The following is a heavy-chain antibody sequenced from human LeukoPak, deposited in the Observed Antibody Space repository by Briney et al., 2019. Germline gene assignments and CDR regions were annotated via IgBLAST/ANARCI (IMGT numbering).Heavy chain of an antibody. J-gene: IGHJ4*02. V-gene: IGHV3-74*03. CDR1: GFTFSSYW. Sequence: PGGSLRLSCAASGFTFSSYWMHWVRQAPGKGLVWVSHINSEGTSTTYADSVKGRFTISRDNAKNTLSLQRNSLRAEDTAVYYCARGYSSGSHYLFDYWGQGTLVTVSS. D-gene: IGHD3-10*01. CDR3: ARGYSSGSHYLFDY. CDR2: INSEGTST.